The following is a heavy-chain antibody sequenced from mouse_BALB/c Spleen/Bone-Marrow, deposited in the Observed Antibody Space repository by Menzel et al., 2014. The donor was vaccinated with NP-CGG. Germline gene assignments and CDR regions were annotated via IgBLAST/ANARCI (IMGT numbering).Heavy chain of an antibody. V-gene: IGHV1S56*01. CDR2: IYPGNVNT. J-gene: IGHJ3*01. Sequence: VKVVESGPELVKPGASVRVSCKASGYTFTSYYIHWVKQRPGQGLEWIGWIYPGNVNTNYNEKFKGKATLTADKSSSTAYMQLSSLTSEDSAVYFCARGGYDGAWFAYWGQGTLVTVSA. D-gene: IGHD2-14*01. CDR3: ARGGYDGAWFAY. CDR1: GYTFTSYY.